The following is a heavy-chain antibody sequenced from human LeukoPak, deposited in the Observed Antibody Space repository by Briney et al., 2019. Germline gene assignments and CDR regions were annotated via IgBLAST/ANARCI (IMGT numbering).Heavy chain of an antibody. CDR1: GFTVSSNY. Sequence: PGGSLRLSCAASGFTVSSNYMSWVRQAPGKGLEWVSVIYSGGSTYYADSVKGRFTISRDNSKNTLYLQMNSLRAEDTAVYYCARDSSVAGRGAFDIWGQGTMVTVSS. J-gene: IGHJ3*02. D-gene: IGHD6-19*01. CDR2: IYSGGST. V-gene: IGHV3-53*01. CDR3: ARDSSVAGRGAFDI.